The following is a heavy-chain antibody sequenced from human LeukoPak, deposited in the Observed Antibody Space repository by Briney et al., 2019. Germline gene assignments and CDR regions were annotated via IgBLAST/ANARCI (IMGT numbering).Heavy chain of an antibody. CDR2: MYSRGAT. CDR1: GVASSSYY. D-gene: IGHD3-16*01. V-gene: IGHV4-4*07. CDR3: VKVGEIWSNGGFFDL. Sequence: SETLSLTCTVAGVASSSYYWSWIRQSAVKGQDWLGGMYSRGATGDNPSLRSRLAMSMDTSKSQLSLKLTSVTAADTAVYYCVKVGEIWSNGGFFDLWGQGTLVTVSS. J-gene: IGHJ4*02.